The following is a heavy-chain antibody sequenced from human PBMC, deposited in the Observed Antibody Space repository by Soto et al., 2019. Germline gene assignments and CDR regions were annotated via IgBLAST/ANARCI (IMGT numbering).Heavy chain of an antibody. J-gene: IGHJ4*02. CDR2: VYPSDSDV. CDR1: GYRFSSSW. V-gene: IGHV5-51*01. Sequence: PGESPKISCQGTGYRFSSSWIGWVRQKPGKGLEWLGNVYPSDSDVRYSPAFEGQVTISAGNSINTAYLQLLNLKASDTAIYYWTKGATSPCDSWGQGTRGSVSS. D-gene: IGHD3-16*01. CDR3: TKGATSPCDS.